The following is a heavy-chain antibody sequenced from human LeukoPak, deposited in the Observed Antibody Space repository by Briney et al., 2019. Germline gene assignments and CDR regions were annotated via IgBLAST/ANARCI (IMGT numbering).Heavy chain of an antibody. CDR3: ARVRDGYNDAYDI. J-gene: IGHJ3*02. Sequence: GASVKVSCKASGYSFTNYYIHWVRQAPGQGLEWMGMINPSGGSTSYAQKFQGRVTMTRDTSTSTVYMELSSLRSEDTAIYYCARVRDGYNDAYDIWGQGTVVTVPS. CDR2: INPSGGST. V-gene: IGHV1-46*01. CDR1: GYSFTNYY. D-gene: IGHD5-24*01.